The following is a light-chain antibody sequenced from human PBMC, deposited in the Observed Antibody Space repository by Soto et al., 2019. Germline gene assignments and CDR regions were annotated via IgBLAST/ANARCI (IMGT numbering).Light chain of an antibody. CDR1: QSVSSSY. CDR2: GAS. V-gene: IGKV3-20*01. J-gene: IGKJ1*01. Sequence: EIVLTQSPGTLSLSPGERATLSCRASQSVSSSYLAWYQQKPGKAPRLLIYGASSRATGIPDRISGSGSGTDFTLTISRLEPEDFAMYYCQQYGSSPVTFGQRTKVEIK. CDR3: QQYGSSPVT.